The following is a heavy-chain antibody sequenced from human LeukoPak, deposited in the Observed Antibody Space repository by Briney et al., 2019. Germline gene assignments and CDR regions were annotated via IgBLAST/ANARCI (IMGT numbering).Heavy chain of an antibody. CDR2: IHYSGST. Sequence: SETLSLTCTVSGCSISNFYWSWIRQSPGKGPEWIGYIHYSGSTNYNPSLKSRVTISVDTSKNQFSLKLSSVTAADTAVYYCATHPPRFCSGGTCSDYWGQGTLVTVSS. CDR1: GCSISNFY. CDR3: ATHPPRFCSGGTCSDY. D-gene: IGHD2-15*01. V-gene: IGHV4-59*01. J-gene: IGHJ4*02.